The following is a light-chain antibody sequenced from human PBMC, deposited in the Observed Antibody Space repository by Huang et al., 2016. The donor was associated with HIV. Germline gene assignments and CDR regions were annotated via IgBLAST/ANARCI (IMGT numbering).Light chain of an antibody. CDR2: EVS. CDR1: QSLLHSEGKTY. CDR3: MQGIHGWT. V-gene: IGKV2-29*02. Sequence: DIVMTQTPLSLFVTPGQPASISCKSSQSLLHSEGKTYLYWYLQKPGQSPPLLIYEVSSRVSGVPDRFSGSGSGTDFTLKISRVEAEDVGVYYCMQGIHGWTFGQGTKVEIK. J-gene: IGKJ1*01.